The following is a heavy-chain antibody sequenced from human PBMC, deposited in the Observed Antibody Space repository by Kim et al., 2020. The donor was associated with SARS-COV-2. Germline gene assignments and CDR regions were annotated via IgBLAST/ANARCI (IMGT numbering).Heavy chain of an antibody. D-gene: IGHD1-26*01. CDR1: GFTFSTYW. V-gene: IGHV3-7*01. CDR3: TGGGYNGY. Sequence: GGSLRLSCAASGFTFSTYWMTWVRQAPGKGLEWLANIKPDGSVQYYVDSVRGRFTISRDNSKRSLYLEMNSLRADDTAVYYCTGGGYNGYWGQGTLVTVSP. CDR2: IKPDGSVQ. J-gene: IGHJ4*02.